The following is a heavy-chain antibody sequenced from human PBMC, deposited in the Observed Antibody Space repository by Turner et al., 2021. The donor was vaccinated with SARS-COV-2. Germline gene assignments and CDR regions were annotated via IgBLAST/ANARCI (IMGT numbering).Heavy chain of an antibody. V-gene: IGHV3-30*04. J-gene: IGHJ5*02. D-gene: IGHD3-10*01. Sequence: VQLSESGGGSVQPGGSLRLSCAASGFTFSSYAMHWVRQAPGKGLEWVALISYDGSNKYYADSVKGRFTISRDNSKNTLYLQMNTLRAEDTAVYYCARDLGSGFDPWGQGTLVTVSS. CDR2: ISYDGSNK. CDR3: ARDLGSGFDP. CDR1: GFTFSSYA.